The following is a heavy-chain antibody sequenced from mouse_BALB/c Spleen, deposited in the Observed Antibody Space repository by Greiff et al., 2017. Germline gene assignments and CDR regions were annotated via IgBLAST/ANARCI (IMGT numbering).Heavy chain of an antibody. Sequence: VQLQQSGAELVKPGASVKMSCKASGYTFTSYWMHWVKQRPGKGLEWIGYINPSTGYTEYNQKFKGKATLTADKSSSTAYMQLGSLTSEDSAVYYCARFINDVVDYWGQGTSVTVSS. CDR3: ARFINDVVDY. D-gene: IGHD1-1*01. CDR2: INPSTGYT. V-gene: IGHV1-7*01. CDR1: GYTFTSYW. J-gene: IGHJ4*01.